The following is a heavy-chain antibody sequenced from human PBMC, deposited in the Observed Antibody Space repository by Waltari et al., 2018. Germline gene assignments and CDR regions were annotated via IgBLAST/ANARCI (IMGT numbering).Heavy chain of an antibody. V-gene: IGHV4-61*09. CDR2: IYTSGST. Sequence: QVQLQESGPGLVKPSQTLSLTCTVSGGSISSGSYYWSCIRQPAGKGLEWIGYIYTSGSTNYNPSLKSRVTISVDTSKNQFSLKLSSVTAADTAVYYCARYGDSSSWLDAFDIWGQGTMVTVSS. J-gene: IGHJ3*02. CDR3: ARYGDSSSWLDAFDI. D-gene: IGHD6-13*01. CDR1: GGSISSGSYY.